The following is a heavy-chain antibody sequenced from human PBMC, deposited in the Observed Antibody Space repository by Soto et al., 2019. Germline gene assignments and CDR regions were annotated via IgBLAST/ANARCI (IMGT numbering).Heavy chain of an antibody. Sequence: QVQLHESGPGMLKPSQTLSLTCSVSGGSISSGSYYWSWVRQQPGKGLEWIGYIFYTGTTYSNPSLKSRTTFSVDTSRNHFSLTLSSVTAADTAFYYCARVRPLVRCNRDWGGPPSPHLYYFDNWGPGTQVTVSS. D-gene: IGHD7-27*01. J-gene: IGHJ4*02. CDR3: ARVRPLVRCNRDWGGPPSPHLYYFDN. V-gene: IGHV4-31*03. CDR1: GGSISSGSYY. CDR2: IFYTGTT.